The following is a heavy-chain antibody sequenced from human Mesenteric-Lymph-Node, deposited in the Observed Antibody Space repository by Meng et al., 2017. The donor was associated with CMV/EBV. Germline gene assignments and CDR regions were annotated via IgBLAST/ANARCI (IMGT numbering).Heavy chain of an antibody. D-gene: IGHD6-6*01. CDR3: ARGHSSSPFYFEY. CDR2: VYHSGST. J-gene: IGHJ4*02. V-gene: IGHV4-61*01. Sequence: GSVSSDRYYWSWIRQSPGKGLEWIGYVYHSGSTNYNPSLPSLKSRVTISLDTSKNQFSLKLSSVTAADTAVYYCARGHSSSPFYFEYWGKGSLVTVSS. CDR1: GSVSSDRYY.